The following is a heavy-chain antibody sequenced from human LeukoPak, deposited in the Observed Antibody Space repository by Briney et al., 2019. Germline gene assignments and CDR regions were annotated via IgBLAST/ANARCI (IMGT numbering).Heavy chain of an antibody. D-gene: IGHD5-12*01. CDR2: ISAYNGNT. CDR1: GYTFTSYG. CDR3: ARLAWLGTYNWFDP. J-gene: IGHJ5*02. Sequence: ASVKVSCKASGYTFTSYGISWVRQAPGQGLEWMGWISAYNGNTNYAQKLQGRVTRTTDTSTSTAYMELRSLRSDDTAVYYCARLAWLGTYNWFDPWGQGTLVTVSS. V-gene: IGHV1-18*01.